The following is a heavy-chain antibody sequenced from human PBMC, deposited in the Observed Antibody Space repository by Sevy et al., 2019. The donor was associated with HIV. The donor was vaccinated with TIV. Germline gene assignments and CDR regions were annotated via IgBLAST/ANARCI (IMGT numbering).Heavy chain of an antibody. CDR2: ISYDGSNK. Sequence: GGSLRLSCAASGFTFSSYAMHWVRQAPGKGLEWVAVISYDGSNKYYADSMKGRFTISRDNSKNTLYLQMNSLRAEDTAVYYCARATANSEYSSSWYVLRGMEDYYGMDVWGQGTTVTVSS. CDR3: ARATANSEYSSSWYVLRGMEDYYGMDV. V-gene: IGHV3-30-3*01. J-gene: IGHJ6*02. D-gene: IGHD6-13*01. CDR1: GFTFSSYA.